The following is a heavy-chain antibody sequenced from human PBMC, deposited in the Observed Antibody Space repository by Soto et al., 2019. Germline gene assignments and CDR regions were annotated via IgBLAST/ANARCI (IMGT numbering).Heavy chain of an antibody. CDR3: EVVAAAMIGYYYYMDV. V-gene: IGHV4-39*01. D-gene: IGHD2-2*01. CDR2: IYYSGST. CDR1: GGSISSSGCY. Sequence: SETLSLTCTVSGGSISSSGCYWGWISQPQGKRLEWIGSIYYSGSTYYNPSLKSRVTISVDTSNNQFSLKLSSVTAADTAVYYCEVVAAAMIGYYYYMDVWGKGTTVTVSS. J-gene: IGHJ6*03.